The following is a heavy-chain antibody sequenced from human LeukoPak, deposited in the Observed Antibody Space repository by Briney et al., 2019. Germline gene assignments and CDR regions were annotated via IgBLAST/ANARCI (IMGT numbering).Heavy chain of an antibody. V-gene: IGHV3-23*01. CDR1: GFTFNNYA. Sequence: GGSLRLSCAASGFTFNNYAMSWVRQAPGKGLEWVSTSGGSTYYADSVKGRFTISRDNSKNTLYLQMNSLRAEDTAVYYCAKDGNYYFDYWGQGTLVTVSS. CDR2: SGGST. CDR3: AKDGNYYFDY. D-gene: IGHD1-1*01. J-gene: IGHJ4*02.